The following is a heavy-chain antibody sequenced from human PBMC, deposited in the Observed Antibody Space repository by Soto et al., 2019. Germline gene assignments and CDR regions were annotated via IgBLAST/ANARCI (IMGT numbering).Heavy chain of an antibody. D-gene: IGHD3-22*01. CDR3: ASYDSSGYPTFDY. CDR1: GGTFSSYA. V-gene: IGHV1-69*13. Sequence: ASVKVSCKASGGTFSSYAISWVRQAPGQGLEWMGGIIPIFGTANYAQKFQGRVTITADESTSTAYMELSSLRSEDTAVYYCASYDSSGYPTFDYWGQGNLVTVSS. J-gene: IGHJ4*02. CDR2: IIPIFGTA.